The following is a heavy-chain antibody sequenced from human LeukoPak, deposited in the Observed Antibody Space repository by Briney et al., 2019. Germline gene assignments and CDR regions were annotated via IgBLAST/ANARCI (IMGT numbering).Heavy chain of an antibody. J-gene: IGHJ4*02. V-gene: IGHV3-53*01. D-gene: IGHD4-11*01. Sequence: GGSLRLSCAASGFTVSSNYISWVRQAPGKGLEWVSVIYSGGSTYYADSVKGRFTISRDNSKNTLYLQMNSLRAEDTAVYYCARGGGKVATVTPLDYWGQGTLVTVSS. CDR3: ARGGGKVATVTPLDY. CDR1: GFTVSSNY. CDR2: IYSGGST.